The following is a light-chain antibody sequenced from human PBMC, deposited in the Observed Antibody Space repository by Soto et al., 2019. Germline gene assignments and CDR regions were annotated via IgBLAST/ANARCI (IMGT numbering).Light chain of an antibody. J-gene: IGKJ1*01. CDR2: KAS. V-gene: IGKV1-5*03. Sequence: DIQLTQSPSTLSASVGDRVTITCRASQSISNWLAWYQKTPGNVPQLLIYKASILEGGVPSMFSGSASGTEFTLTISSLQPDDFATYYCQRYDSFRTFGQGTKVDI. CDR1: QSISNW. CDR3: QRYDSFRT.